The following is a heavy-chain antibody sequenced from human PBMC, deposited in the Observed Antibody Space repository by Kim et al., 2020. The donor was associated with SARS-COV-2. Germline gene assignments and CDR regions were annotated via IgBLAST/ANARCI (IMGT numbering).Heavy chain of an antibody. CDR2: INHSGST. Sequence: SQTLSLTCAVYGGSFSGYYWSWIRQPPGKGLEWIGEINHSGSTNYNPSLKSRVTISVDTSKNQFSLKLSSVTAADTAVYYCARGVPKGYCSGGSCYHESFYFDYWGQGTLVTVSS. J-gene: IGHJ4*02. V-gene: IGHV4-34*01. CDR3: ARGVPKGYCSGGSCYHESFYFDY. CDR1: GGSFSGYY. D-gene: IGHD2-15*01.